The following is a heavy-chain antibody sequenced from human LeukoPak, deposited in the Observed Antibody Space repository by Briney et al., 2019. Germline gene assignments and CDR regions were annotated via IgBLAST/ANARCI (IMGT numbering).Heavy chain of an antibody. V-gene: IGHV4-4*07. D-gene: IGHD6-19*01. CDR2: IYTSRST. CDR3: ARDLVEFGQWLGDYFDY. Sequence: PSETLSLTCTVSGGSISSYYWSWIRQPAGKGLELIGRIYTSRSTNYNRSLKSRVTMSVDTSKNQFSLKLSSVTAADTAVYYSARDLVEFGQWLGDYFDYWGQGTLVTVSS. J-gene: IGHJ4*02. CDR1: GGSISSYY.